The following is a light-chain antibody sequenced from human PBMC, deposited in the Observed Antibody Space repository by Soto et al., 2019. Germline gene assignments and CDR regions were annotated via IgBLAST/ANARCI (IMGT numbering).Light chain of an antibody. J-gene: IGLJ1*01. CDR2: HAT. CDR1: SRDVGAYDY. CDR3: CSLPTSHPYV. V-gene: IGLV2-14*03. Sequence: QSGLTQPASVSGSPGQSITISCTGTSRDVGAYDYVSWYLQYPGKAPKLMIYHATYRPSGVSNRYSGSKSGNSASLTISGLQADDDADYYCCSLPTSHPYVFGSGTKATGL.